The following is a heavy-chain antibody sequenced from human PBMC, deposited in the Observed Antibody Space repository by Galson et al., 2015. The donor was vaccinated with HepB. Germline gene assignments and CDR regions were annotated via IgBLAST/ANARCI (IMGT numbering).Heavy chain of an antibody. J-gene: IGHJ4*02. Sequence: SLRLSCAASGFTFSSYGMHWVRQAPGKGLEWVAVISYDGSNKYYADSVKGRFTISRDNSKNTLYLQMNSLRAEDTAVYYCAKDRVPYYYDSSGYLDYWGQGTLVTVSS. CDR3: AKDRVPYYYDSSGYLDY. D-gene: IGHD3-22*01. CDR2: ISYDGSNK. V-gene: IGHV3-30*18. CDR1: GFTFSSYG.